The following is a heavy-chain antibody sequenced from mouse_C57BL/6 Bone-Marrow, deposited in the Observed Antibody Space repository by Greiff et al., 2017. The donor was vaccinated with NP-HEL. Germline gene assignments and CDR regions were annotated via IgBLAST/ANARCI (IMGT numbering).Heavy chain of an antibody. V-gene: IGHV1-55*01. CDR2: IYPGSGST. CDR1: GYTFTSYW. CDR3: ARYDGYYYWYFDV. J-gene: IGHJ1*03. Sequence: VQLQQSGAELVKPGASVKMSCKASGYTFTSYWITWVKQRPGQGLEWIGDIYPGSGSTNYNEKFKSKATLTVDTSSSTAYMQLSGLTSEDSAVYYCARYDGYYYWYFDVWGTGTSVTVSS. D-gene: IGHD2-3*01.